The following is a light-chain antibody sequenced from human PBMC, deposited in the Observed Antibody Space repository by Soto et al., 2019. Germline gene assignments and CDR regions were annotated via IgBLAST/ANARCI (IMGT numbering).Light chain of an antibody. V-gene: IGLV2-23*01. J-gene: IGLJ3*02. CDR1: SSDVGSYNL. CDR3: CSYASSSTWV. CDR2: EGS. Sequence: QSALTQPASVSGSPGQSITISCTGTSSDVGSYNLVSWYQQHPGKAPKLMLYEGSQRPSGVSYRFSGSKSGNTASLTFSGLQAEDEADYYCCSYASSSTWVFGGGTKLTVL.